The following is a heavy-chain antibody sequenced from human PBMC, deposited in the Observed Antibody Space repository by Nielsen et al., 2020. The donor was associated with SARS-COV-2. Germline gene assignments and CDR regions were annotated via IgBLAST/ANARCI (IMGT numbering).Heavy chain of an antibody. D-gene: IGHD6-6*01. V-gene: IGHV1-69*13. CDR3: ATVYSSSSYYYYGMDV. CDR2: IIPIFGTA. Sequence: SVKVSCKASGGTFSSYAISWVRQAPGQGLEWMGGIIPIFGTANYAQKFQGRVTITADESTSTAYMELSSLRSEDTAAYYCATVYSSSSYYYYGMDVWGQGTTVTVSS. CDR1: GGTFSSYA. J-gene: IGHJ6*02.